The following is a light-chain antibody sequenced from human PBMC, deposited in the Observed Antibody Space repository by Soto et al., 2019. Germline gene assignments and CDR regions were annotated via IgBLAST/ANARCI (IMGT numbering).Light chain of an antibody. J-gene: IGLJ1*01. CDR2: EVN. Sequence: QSVLTQPPSASGSPGQSVTFSCTGTSSDVGAYNYVSWYQQHPGKAPKLIIFEVNKRPSGVPDRFSGSKSCNTASLTVSGLQAADEADYYCSSYAGSNNLIFGTGTKLTVL. CDR3: SSYAGSNNLI. CDR1: SSDVGAYNY. V-gene: IGLV2-8*01.